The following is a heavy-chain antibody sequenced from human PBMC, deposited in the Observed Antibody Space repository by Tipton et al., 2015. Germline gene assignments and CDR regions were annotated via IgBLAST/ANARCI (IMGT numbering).Heavy chain of an antibody. J-gene: IGHJ4*02. CDR2: INHSGGT. Sequence: TLSLTCAVYGGSFSGYYWTWIRQPPGKGLEWIGEINHSGGTKYNPSLKSRVTMSVDTSKKQFSLKLTSVIAADTAVYFCARGRGWRVFDYWGQGTLVTVSS. V-gene: IGHV4-34*01. D-gene: IGHD3-10*01. CDR1: GGSFSGYY. CDR3: ARGRGWRVFDY.